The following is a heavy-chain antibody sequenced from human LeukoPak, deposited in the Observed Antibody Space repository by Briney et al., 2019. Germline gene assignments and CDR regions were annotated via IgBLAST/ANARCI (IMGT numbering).Heavy chain of an antibody. V-gene: IGHV4-59*08. CDR1: GGSISSYY. CDR2: IYYSGST. Sequence: SETLTLTCTVAGGSISSYYWSWIRQPPGKGLEWIGYIYYSGSTNYNPSLKSRVTISVDTSKNQFSLKLSSVTAADTAVYYCARHRRAGYNHYYYYYGMDVWGQGTTVTVSS. D-gene: IGHD5-24*01. J-gene: IGHJ6*02. CDR3: ARHRRAGYNHYYYYYGMDV.